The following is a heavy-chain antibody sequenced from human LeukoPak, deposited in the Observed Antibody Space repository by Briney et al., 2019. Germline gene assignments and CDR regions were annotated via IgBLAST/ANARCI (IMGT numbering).Heavy chain of an antibody. J-gene: IGHJ4*02. D-gene: IGHD3-16*02. CDR3: ARGQKQDYVWGSYRSEPFDY. Sequence: SETLSLTCAAYGGSFSGYYWSWIRQPPGKGLEWIGEINHSGSTNYNPSLKSRVTISVDTSKNQFSLKLSSVTAADTAVYYCARGQKQDYVWGSYRSEPFDYWGQGTLVTVSS. CDR1: GGSFSGYY. CDR2: INHSGST. V-gene: IGHV4-34*01.